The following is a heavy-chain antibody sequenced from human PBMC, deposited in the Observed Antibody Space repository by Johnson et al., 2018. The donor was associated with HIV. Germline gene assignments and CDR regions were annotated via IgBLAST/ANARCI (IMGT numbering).Heavy chain of an antibody. Sequence: QVQLVESGGGVVQPGRSLRLSCAASGFTFSSYAMHWVRQAPGKGLEWVAVISYVGSNKYYADSVKGRFTISRDNSKNTLYLQMNSLRAEDTAVYYCARERGRIAADAFDIWGQGTMVTVSS. V-gene: IGHV3-30*04. D-gene: IGHD6-13*01. CDR3: ARERGRIAADAFDI. J-gene: IGHJ3*02. CDR1: GFTFSSYA. CDR2: ISYVGSNK.